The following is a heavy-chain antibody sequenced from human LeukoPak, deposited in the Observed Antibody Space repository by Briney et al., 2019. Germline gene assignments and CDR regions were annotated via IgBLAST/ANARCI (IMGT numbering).Heavy chain of an antibody. CDR2: INHSGNT. J-gene: IGHJ4*02. V-gene: IGHV4-34*01. D-gene: IGHD3-22*01. CDR1: GGSFSGYY. Sequence: PSETLSLTCAVYGGSFSGYYWSWIRQPPGKGLEWIGEINHSGNTNYNPSLKSRVTISVDTSKNQLSLKLSSVTAADTAVYYCAAYYYDSSGYYYHFDYWGQGTLVTVSS. CDR3: AAYYYDSSGYYYHFDY.